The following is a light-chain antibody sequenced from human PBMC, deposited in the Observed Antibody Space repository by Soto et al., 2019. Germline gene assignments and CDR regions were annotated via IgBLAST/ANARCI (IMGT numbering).Light chain of an antibody. CDR3: LQYNNRPPLT. CDR1: QSVSGN. CDR2: GAS. V-gene: IGKV3-15*01. Sequence: EIVMTQSPATLSVSPGERATLSCRASQSVSGNLAWYQQKPGQAPRLLIYGASTRATGIPARFSGSGSGTEFTLTISRLPSEDFAVYCCLQYNNRPPLTFGGGPKVEIK. J-gene: IGKJ4*01.